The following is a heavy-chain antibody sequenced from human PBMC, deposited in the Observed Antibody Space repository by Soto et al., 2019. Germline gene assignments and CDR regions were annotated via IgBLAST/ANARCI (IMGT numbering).Heavy chain of an antibody. CDR3: AKDGNLIRGILYGDCAY. V-gene: IGHV3-23*01. CDR1: GFTFSSYA. J-gene: IGHJ4*02. CDR2: ISGSGGST. Sequence: GGSLRLSCAASGFTFSSYAMSWVRQAPGKGLEWVSAISGSGGSTYYADSVKGRFTISRDNSKTTLYLQMNSLRAEDTAVYYCAKDGNLIRGILYGDCAYWGMGTLVPVSS. D-gene: IGHD2-21*01.